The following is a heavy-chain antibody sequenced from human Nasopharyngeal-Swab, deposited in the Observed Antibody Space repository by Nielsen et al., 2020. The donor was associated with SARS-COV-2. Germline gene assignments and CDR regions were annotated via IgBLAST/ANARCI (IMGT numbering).Heavy chain of an antibody. D-gene: IGHD6-13*01. V-gene: IGHV4-59*12. J-gene: IGHJ2*01. CDR2: IYYTGST. CDR3: ARGRYSSSWYGLIWYFDL. Sequence: SETLSLTCTVSGGSINSNYWTWIRQSPGKGLEWIGYIYYTGSTNYNPSLKSRVTISVDTSKNQFSLKLSSVTAADTAVYYCARGRYSSSWYGLIWYFDLWGRGTLVTVSS. CDR1: GGSINSNY.